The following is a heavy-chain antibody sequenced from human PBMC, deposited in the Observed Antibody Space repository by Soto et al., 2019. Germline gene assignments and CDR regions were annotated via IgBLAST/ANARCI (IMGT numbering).Heavy chain of an antibody. D-gene: IGHD6-6*01. J-gene: IGHJ6*02. CDR1: GYTFTISG. CDR3: ARDRPTSSIRARDYYYAMDV. Sequence: GASVKVSCKASGYTFTISGISWVRQAPGQGLEWMGWISTYNGNTKYAQKLQGRVTMTTDTSTTTGYMELRSLRSDDTAVYYCARDRPTSSIRARDYYYAMDVWGQGTTVTVSS. CDR2: ISTYNGNT. V-gene: IGHV1-18*01.